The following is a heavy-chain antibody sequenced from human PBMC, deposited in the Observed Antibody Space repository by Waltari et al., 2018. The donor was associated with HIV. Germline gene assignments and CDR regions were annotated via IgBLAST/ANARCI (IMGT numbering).Heavy chain of an antibody. V-gene: IGHV4-34*02. CDR2: IDQRRNT. CDR3: ATLRSITEGPPIDS. J-gene: IGHJ4*02. Sequence: QVQLQQWGAGLLKPSETLSLTCAVYGGSFSDYYWSWRRQPPGKGLEWSGEIDQRRNTNYNPSLKGRVTISLDTSKNQFSRKLTSVTAADTALYYCATLRSITEGPPIDSWGQGTLVTVSS. CDR1: GGSFSDYY.